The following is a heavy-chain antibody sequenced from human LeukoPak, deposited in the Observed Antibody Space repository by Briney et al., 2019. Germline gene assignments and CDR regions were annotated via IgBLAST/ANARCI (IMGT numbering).Heavy chain of an antibody. CDR3: ARGGYCSSTSCLTYYYYGMDV. CDR1: GGSISSYY. CDR2: IYYSGST. Sequence: SETLSLTCTISGGSISSYYWSWIRQPPGKGLEWIGYIYYSGSTNYNPSLKSRVTMSVDTSKNQFSLKLSSVTAADTAVYYCARGGYCSSTSCLTYYYYGMDVWGQGTTVTVSS. D-gene: IGHD2-2*01. J-gene: IGHJ6*02. V-gene: IGHV4-59*12.